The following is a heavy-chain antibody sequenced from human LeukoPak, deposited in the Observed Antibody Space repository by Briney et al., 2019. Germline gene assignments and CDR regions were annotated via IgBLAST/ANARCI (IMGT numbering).Heavy chain of an antibody. D-gene: IGHD6-6*01. V-gene: IGHV3-21*01. CDR3: ARAPYSSSSEWFDP. CDR2: ISSSSSHI. CDR1: GFTFSSYS. J-gene: IGHJ5*02. Sequence: GGSLRLSCAASGFTFSSYSMNWVRQAPGKGLEWVSSISSSSSHIYYADSVKGRFTISRDNAKNSLYLQMNSLRAEDTAVYYCARAPYSSSSEWFDPWGQGTLVTVSS.